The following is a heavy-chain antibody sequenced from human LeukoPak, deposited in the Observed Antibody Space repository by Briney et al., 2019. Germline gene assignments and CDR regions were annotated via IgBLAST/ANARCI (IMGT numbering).Heavy chain of an antibody. J-gene: IGHJ5*01. Sequence: GGSLRLSCTASGFIFSNYGMHWVRQAPGKGLEWVASMCGTAGCTFYPDSVKGRFTISRDNSKNVLYLRMNSLTAEDTAIYYCAKDRPNFHENSGHYYRRDGDSWGQGTLVTVSS. CDR2: MCGTAGCT. CDR1: GFIFSNYG. V-gene: IGHV3-23*01. CDR3: AKDRPNFHENSGHYYRRDGDS. D-gene: IGHD3-22*01.